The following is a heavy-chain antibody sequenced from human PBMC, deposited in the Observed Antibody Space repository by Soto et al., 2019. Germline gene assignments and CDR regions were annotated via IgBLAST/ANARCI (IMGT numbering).Heavy chain of an antibody. Sequence: QVQLQESGPGLVKPSQTLSLTCTVSGDYISSGTYSWSWISQHPGKGMERIGYIYYSGSTYYNPSLKSRVSISVETSNNHFSLSLNSVTVADTAVYYCARSFRWELELPATAGYFDFWGQGTLVTV. CDR3: ARSFRWELELPATAGYFDF. V-gene: IGHV4-31*03. D-gene: IGHD1-7*01. CDR2: IYYSGST. J-gene: IGHJ4*02. CDR1: GDYISSGTYS.